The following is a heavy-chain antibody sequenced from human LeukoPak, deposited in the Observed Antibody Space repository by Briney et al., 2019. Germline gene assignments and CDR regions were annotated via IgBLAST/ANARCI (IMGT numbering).Heavy chain of an antibody. V-gene: IGHV3-9*01. CDR1: GFTFSSYA. D-gene: IGHD3-10*01. CDR2: ISWNSGSI. CDR3: AKDISGSLSPGYYFDY. J-gene: IGHJ4*02. Sequence: QPGGSLRLSCAASGFTFSSYAMSWVRQAPGKGLEWVSGISWNSGSIGYADSVKGRFTISRDNAKNSLYLQMNSLRAEDTALYYCAKDISGSLSPGYYFDYWGQGTLVTVSS.